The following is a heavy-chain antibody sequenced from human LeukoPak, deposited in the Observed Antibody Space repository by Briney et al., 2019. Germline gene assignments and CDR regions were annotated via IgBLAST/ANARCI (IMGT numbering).Heavy chain of an antibody. J-gene: IGHJ4*02. CDR2: IYYGGST. D-gene: IGHD3-3*01. CDR1: GGSISSYY. Sequence: KPSETLSLTCTVSGGSISSYYWSWIRQPPGKGLEWIGYIYYGGSTNYNPSLKTRVTISVGTSKNHFSLKLSSVTAADTAVYYCARGDDFWVGYPFDYWGQGTLVTVSS. V-gene: IGHV4-59*01. CDR3: ARGDDFWVGYPFDY.